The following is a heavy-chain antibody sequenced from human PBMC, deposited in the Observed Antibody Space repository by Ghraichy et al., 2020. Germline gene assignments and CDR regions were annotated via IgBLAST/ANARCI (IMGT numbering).Heavy chain of an antibody. J-gene: IGHJ6*02. D-gene: IGHD2-15*01. CDR1: GGSISSDY. CDR2: ISKTGSI. Sequence: SETLSLTCTVSGGSISSDYWSWIRQPPGMGLEWIGHISKTGSINSNPSLKSRVTISIDTSKNQFSLKLSSVTAADTAVYYCARIPPKYCSGGSCYLYYYYGMDVWGQGTTVTVSS. CDR3: ARIPPKYCSGGSCYLYYYYGMDV. V-gene: IGHV4-59*01.